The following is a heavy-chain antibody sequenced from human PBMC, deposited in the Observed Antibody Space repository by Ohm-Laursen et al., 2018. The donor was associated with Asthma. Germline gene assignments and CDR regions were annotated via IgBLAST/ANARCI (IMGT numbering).Heavy chain of an antibody. CDR3: ARDSGWNALDY. Sequence: SLRLSFAAPGYTFSRYSIHWVRQVPGKGLEWVANIKPDGTENAYLDSVRGRFTISKDNAKNSLFLQMNSLRGEDTALYYCARDSGWNALDYWGQGTLVSVSS. V-gene: IGHV3-7*05. J-gene: IGHJ4*02. CDR1: GYTFSRYS. D-gene: IGHD1-1*01. CDR2: IKPDGTEN.